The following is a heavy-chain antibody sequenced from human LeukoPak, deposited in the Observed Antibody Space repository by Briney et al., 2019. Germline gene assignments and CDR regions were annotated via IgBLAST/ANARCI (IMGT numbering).Heavy chain of an antibody. J-gene: IGHJ4*02. D-gene: IGHD6-13*01. CDR1: GFTLSSYS. CDR3: VRTSRSISSDY. V-gene: IGHV3-21*01. CDR2: ISSSSSYI. Sequence: PGGSLRLSCAAPGFTLSSYSMNWGPPAPGKGLEWVSSISSSSSYIYYADSVKGRFTISRDNAKNSLYLQMNSLSVEDTAVYYCVRTSRSISSDYWGQGTLVTVSS.